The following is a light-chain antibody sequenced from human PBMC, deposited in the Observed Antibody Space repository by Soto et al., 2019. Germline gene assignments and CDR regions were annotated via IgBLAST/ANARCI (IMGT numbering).Light chain of an antibody. V-gene: IGKV3-20*01. Sequence: EIVLTQSPGTLSLSPGERATLSCRASQSVSSTYLAWYQQQPGQAPRLLIYGASNRATGIPDRFSGSGSGTDFTLTISRLEPGDFAVYYCQQYGSSSWTFGQGTKVDIK. CDR3: QQYGSSSWT. CDR1: QSVSSTY. J-gene: IGKJ1*01. CDR2: GAS.